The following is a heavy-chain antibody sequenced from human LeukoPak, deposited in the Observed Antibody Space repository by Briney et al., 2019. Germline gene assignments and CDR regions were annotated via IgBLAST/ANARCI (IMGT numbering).Heavy chain of an antibody. CDR3: ASEGIRYGRPIYYYGMDG. Sequence: GESLRLSCSASGFNFSSYAMQWVRQAPGKGLEWVAVISYDGSNKYYADSVKGRFTISRDNSKNTLYLQMNSLRAEDTTMYYCASEGIRYGRPIYYYGMDGWGQGTTVTVS. CDR2: ISYDGSNK. D-gene: IGHD5-18*01. J-gene: IGHJ6*02. V-gene: IGHV3-30-3*01. CDR1: GFNFSSYA.